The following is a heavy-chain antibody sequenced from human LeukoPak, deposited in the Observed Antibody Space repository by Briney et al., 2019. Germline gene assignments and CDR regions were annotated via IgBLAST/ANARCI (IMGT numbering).Heavy chain of an antibody. Sequence: PGGSLRLSCAASGFTFGTYAMSWVRQAPGKGLEWVSAISSSGGNTYYADSVKGRFTISRDNSKNTLYLQMNSLRAEDTALYYCAKDRIPSSGWESDYWGQGTLVTVSS. D-gene: IGHD3-22*01. J-gene: IGHJ4*02. CDR2: ISSSGGNT. CDR3: AKDRIPSSGWESDY. CDR1: GFTFGTYA. V-gene: IGHV3-23*01.